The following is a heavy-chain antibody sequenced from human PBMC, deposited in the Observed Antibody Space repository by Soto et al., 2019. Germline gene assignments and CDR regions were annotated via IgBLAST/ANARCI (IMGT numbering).Heavy chain of an antibody. V-gene: IGHV4-34*01. J-gene: IGHJ4*02. CDR2: INHSGST. CDR1: GGSFRGYY. Sequence: PSETLSLTCAVYGGSFRGYYWSWIRQPPGKGLEWIGEINHSGSTNYNPSLKSRVTISVDTSKNQFSLKLSSVTAADTAVYYCARSVPNTRQTWGQGTLVTVYS. CDR3: ARSVPNTRQT.